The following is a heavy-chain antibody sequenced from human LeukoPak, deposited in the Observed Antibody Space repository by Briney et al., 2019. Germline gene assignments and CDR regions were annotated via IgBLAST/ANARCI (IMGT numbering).Heavy chain of an antibody. CDR3: AKDRNPPPQYDSSGFLLT. CDR1: GFTFSSYS. CDR2: ISSSSSYI. D-gene: IGHD3-22*01. Sequence: GGSLRLSCAASGFTFSSYSMNWVRQAPGKGLEWVSSISSSSSYIYYADSVKGRFTISRDNAKNSLYPLYLQMNSLRADDTAVYYCAKDRNPPPQYDSSGFLLTWGQGTLVTVSS. J-gene: IGHJ5*02. V-gene: IGHV3-21*04.